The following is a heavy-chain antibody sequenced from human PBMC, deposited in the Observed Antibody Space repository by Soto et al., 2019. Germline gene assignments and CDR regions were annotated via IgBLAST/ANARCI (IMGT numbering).Heavy chain of an antibody. V-gene: IGHV3-64*01. CDR2: ISSNGGST. J-gene: IGHJ4*02. Sequence: EVQLVESGGGLVQPGGSMRLSCAASGFTFSSYAMHWVRQAPGKGLEYVSAISSNGGSTYYANSVKGRFTISSDNYKNTLYLQMGSLRAEDMAVYYCARSPIFYGDSPNYFDYWGQGTLVTVSS. CDR3: ARSPIFYGDSPNYFDY. CDR1: GFTFSSYA. D-gene: IGHD4-17*01.